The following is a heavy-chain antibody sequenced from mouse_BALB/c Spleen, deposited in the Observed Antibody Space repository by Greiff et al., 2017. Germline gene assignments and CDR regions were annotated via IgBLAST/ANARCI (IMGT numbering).Heavy chain of an antibody. J-gene: IGHJ3*01. CDR2: INPYNGDT. CDR1: GYSFTGYF. D-gene: IGHD1-1*01. CDR3: ARQRYYGSKGDWFAY. V-gene: IGHV1-20*01. Sequence: EVQLQESGPELVKPGASVKISCKASGYSFTGYFMNWVMQSHGKSLEWIGRINPYNGDTFYNQKFKGKATLTVDKSSSTAYMELRSLTSEDTAVYYCARQRYYGSKGDWFAYWGQGTLVTVSA.